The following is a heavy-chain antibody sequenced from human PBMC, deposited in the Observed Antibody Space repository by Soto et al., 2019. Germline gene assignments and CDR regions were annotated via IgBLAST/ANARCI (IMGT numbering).Heavy chain of an antibody. D-gene: IGHD2-15*01. CDR2: INSDGRST. CDR1: GLTFSSYW. CDR3: VRTSLVVAAATWEDY. Sequence: EVQLVESGGGLVQPGGSLRLSCAASGLTFSSYWMNWVRPAPGKGLLWVSRINSDGRSTSYADFVKGRFTISRDNAKNPLYLQMTSLRAEDTAVYYCVRTSLVVAAATWEDYWGQGTLVTVAS. J-gene: IGHJ4*02. V-gene: IGHV3-74*01.